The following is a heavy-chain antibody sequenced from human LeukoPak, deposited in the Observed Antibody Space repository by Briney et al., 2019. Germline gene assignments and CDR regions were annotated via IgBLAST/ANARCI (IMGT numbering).Heavy chain of an antibody. D-gene: IGHD6-13*01. V-gene: IGHV3-11*04. CDR2: ISNSGSTI. CDR1: GFTVSSNY. J-gene: IGHJ4*02. Sequence: GGSLRLSCAASGFTVSSNYMSWVRQAPGKGLKWVSYISNSGSTIYYADSVKGRFTISRDNAKNSLYLQMDSLRIEDTAVYFCARDRDISGSWEINFDYWGQGTLVTVSS. CDR3: ARDRDISGSWEINFDY.